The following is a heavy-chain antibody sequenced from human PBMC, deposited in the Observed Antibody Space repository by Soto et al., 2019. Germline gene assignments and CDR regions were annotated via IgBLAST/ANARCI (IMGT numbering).Heavy chain of an antibody. CDR1: GFTFSTYA. J-gene: IGHJ4*02. CDR3: AKKVPGSNPLDS. V-gene: IGHV3-23*01. CDR2: ISGSGGST. D-gene: IGHD1-1*01. Sequence: GGSLRLSCAASGFTFSTYAMSWVRQAPGKGLEWVSGISGSGGSTNHADSVKGRFSISRDNSKNMVYLQMNSLRVEDTAVYYCAKKVPGSNPLDSWGQGALVTVSS.